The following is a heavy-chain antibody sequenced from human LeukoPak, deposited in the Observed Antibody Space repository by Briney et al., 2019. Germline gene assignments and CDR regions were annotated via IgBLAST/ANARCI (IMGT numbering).Heavy chain of an antibody. D-gene: IGHD4-17*01. CDR1: GFTFSSYW. Sequence: GGSLRLSCAASGFTFSSYWMSWVRQAPGKGLEWVANIKQDGSEKYYVDSVKGRFTISRDNAKNSLYLQMNSLRAEDTAVYYRASQSTPVTIFDYWGQGTLVTVSS. CDR2: IKQDGSEK. CDR3: ASQSTPVTIFDY. J-gene: IGHJ4*02. V-gene: IGHV3-7*01.